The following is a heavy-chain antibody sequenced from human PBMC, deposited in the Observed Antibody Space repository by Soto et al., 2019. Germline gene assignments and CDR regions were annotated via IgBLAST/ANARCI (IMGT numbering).Heavy chain of an antibody. CDR1: GLTFSDHN. Sequence: EVQLVESGGDLFQPGGPLSLPGVASGLTFSDHNMAWARQAQGKGLGWLGGLRKKGNGFITEYAASVKGRFIISRDDSKNSMYLQMNSLKTEDTAMYFCCRANSGNDLGLDYWGQGTLVTVSS. J-gene: IGHJ4*02. CDR3: CRANSGNDLGLDY. CDR2: LRKKGNGFIT. D-gene: IGHD5-12*01. V-gene: IGHV3-72*01.